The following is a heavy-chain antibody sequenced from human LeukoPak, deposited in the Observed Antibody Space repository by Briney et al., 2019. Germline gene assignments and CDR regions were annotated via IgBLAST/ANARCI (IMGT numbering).Heavy chain of an antibody. CDR3: AKSRARIAVAGTVYFQH. J-gene: IGHJ1*01. Sequence: PGGSLRLSCAASGFTFSSYAMSSVRQAPGKGLEWVSAISGSGGSTYYADSVKGRFTISRDNSKNTLYLQMNSLRAEDTAVYYCAKSRARIAVAGTVYFQHWGQGTLVTVSS. D-gene: IGHD6-19*01. CDR2: ISGSGGST. CDR1: GFTFSSYA. V-gene: IGHV3-23*01.